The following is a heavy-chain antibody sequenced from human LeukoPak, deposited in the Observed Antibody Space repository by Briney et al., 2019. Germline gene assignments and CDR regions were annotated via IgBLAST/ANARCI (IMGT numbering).Heavy chain of an antibody. D-gene: IGHD7-27*01. V-gene: IGHV3-11*04. CDR1: GFTFSDYY. Sequence: PGGSLRLSCAASGFTFSDYYMSWIRQAPGKALEWVSYVSSGSSTIYYADSVKGRFTVSRDNGKRSLYLQMNSLRAEDTAVYYCGRGHWGLDSWGQGTLVSVSS. CDR3: GRGHWGLDS. J-gene: IGHJ4*02. CDR2: VSSGSSTI.